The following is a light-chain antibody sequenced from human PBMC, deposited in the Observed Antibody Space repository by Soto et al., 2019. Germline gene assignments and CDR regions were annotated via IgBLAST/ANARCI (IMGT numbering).Light chain of an antibody. CDR2: DVS. J-gene: IGLJ1*01. CDR1: SIDVGAYNS. CDR3: SSYTTSVTYV. Sequence: QSALTQPASVSGSPGQSMTISCTGTSIDVGAYNSVSWYQQHPGKAPKLIIYDVSTRPSGISDRFSGSKSGNTASLTISGLQAEDESDYYCSSYTTSVTYVFGTGTKLTVL. V-gene: IGLV2-14*01.